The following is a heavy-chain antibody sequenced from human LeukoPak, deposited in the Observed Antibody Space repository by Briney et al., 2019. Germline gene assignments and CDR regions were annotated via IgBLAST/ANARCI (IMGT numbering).Heavy chain of an antibody. Sequence: GGSLRLSCAASGFTFSSYGMHWVRQAPGKGLEWVAVMSYDGSNKYYADSVKGRFTISRDNSKNTLYLQMNSLRAEDTAVYYCAKALRGAREVVDYWGQGTLVTVSS. J-gene: IGHJ4*02. V-gene: IGHV3-30*18. CDR3: AKALRGAREVVDY. CDR1: GFTFSSYG. CDR2: MSYDGSNK. D-gene: IGHD1-26*01.